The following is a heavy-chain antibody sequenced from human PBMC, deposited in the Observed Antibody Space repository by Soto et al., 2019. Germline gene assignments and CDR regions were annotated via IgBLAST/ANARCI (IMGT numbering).Heavy chain of an antibody. J-gene: IGHJ4*02. CDR2: IYYSGST. CDR1: GGSISSYY. CDR3: ATPLYSSSWLSFDC. Sequence: SETLSLTCTVSGGSISSYYWSWIRQPPGKGLEWIGYIYYSGSTNYNPSLKSRVTISVDTSKNQFSLKLSSVTAADTAVYYCATPLYSSSWLSFDCWGQGTLVTVSS. D-gene: IGHD6-13*01. V-gene: IGHV4-59*01.